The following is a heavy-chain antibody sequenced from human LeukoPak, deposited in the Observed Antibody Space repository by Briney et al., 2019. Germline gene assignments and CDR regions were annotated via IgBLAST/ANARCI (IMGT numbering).Heavy chain of an antibody. D-gene: IGHD1-7*01. J-gene: IGHJ4*02. CDR1: GGSFSGYH. V-gene: IGHV4-34*01. CDR2: INHSGST. Sequence: SETLSLTCAVYGGSFSGYHWSWIRQPPGKGLEWIGEINHSGSTNYNPSLKSRVTISVDTSKNQFSLKVSSVTAADTAVYYCAGGNYDYYDHWGQGTLVTVSS. CDR3: AGGNYDYYDH.